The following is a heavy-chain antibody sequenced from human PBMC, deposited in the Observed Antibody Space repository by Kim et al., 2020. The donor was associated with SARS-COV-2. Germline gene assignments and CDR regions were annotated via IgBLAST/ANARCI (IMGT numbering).Heavy chain of an antibody. D-gene: IGHD3-9*01. CDR2: ISGSGGST. J-gene: IGHJ6*02. V-gene: IGHV3-23*01. Sequence: GGSLRLSCAASGFTFSSYAMSWVRQAPGKGLEWVSAISGSGGSTYYADSVKGRFTISRDNSKNTLYLQMNSLRAEDTAVYYCAKDRSGFDWLLPHYYYYYGMDVWGQGTTVTVSS. CDR1: GFTFSSYA. CDR3: AKDRSGFDWLLPHYYYYYGMDV.